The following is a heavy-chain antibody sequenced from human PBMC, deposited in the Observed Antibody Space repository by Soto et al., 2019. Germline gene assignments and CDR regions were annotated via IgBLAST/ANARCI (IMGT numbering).Heavy chain of an antibody. J-gene: IGHJ6*02. V-gene: IGHV1-69*13. CDR2: IIPIFGTA. CDR1: SATFMSDA. D-gene: IGHD2-2*01. CDR3: AEGVVPAAIPPLYYYYGMDV. Sequence: SGQVSFSASSATFMSDAIGCVREAPGPGLEWMGVIIPIFGTANYAQKFQGRVTITADESTSTAYMELSSLRSEDTAVYYCAEGVVPAAIPPLYYYYGMDVWGQRTTVSVSS.